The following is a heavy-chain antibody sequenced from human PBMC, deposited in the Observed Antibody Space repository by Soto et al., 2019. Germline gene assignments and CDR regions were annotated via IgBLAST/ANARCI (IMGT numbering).Heavy chain of an antibody. CDR3: ARGDSMTATSYFDY. D-gene: IGHD2-21*02. Sequence: SETLSLTCAVYGGSFRGYYWSWIRQPPGKGLEWIGEINHSGSTNYNPSLKSRVTISVDTSKNQFSLKLSSVTAADTAVYYCARGDSMTATSYFDYWGQGTLVTVSS. CDR1: GGSFRGYY. V-gene: IGHV4-34*01. CDR2: INHSGST. J-gene: IGHJ4*02.